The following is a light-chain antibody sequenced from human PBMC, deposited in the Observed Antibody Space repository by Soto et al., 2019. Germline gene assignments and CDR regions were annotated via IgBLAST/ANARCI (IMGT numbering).Light chain of an antibody. CDR3: QQRGNSVT. CDR2: DAS. Sequence: DIVLTQSPSTLSLSPGERATLSCRASQSVSSYLAWYQQKPGQAPRLLIYDASNRATGIPARFSGSGSGTDFTLTISSLEPEDFAVYYCQQRGNSVTFGGGTKVDIK. CDR1: QSVSSY. J-gene: IGKJ4*01. V-gene: IGKV3-11*01.